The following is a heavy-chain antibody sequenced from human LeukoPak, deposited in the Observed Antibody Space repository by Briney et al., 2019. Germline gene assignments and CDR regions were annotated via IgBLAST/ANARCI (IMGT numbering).Heavy chain of an antibody. CDR2: IIPLLGTP. V-gene: IGHV1-69*01. J-gene: IGHJ6*02. CDR1: GGTFTNYA. CDR3: AEDSSMVTTRAPYYYYYLDV. D-gene: IGHD4-17*01. Sequence: SVKVSCKSSGGTFTNYAISWVRQAPGQGLEWMGGIIPLLGTPNYAQKFQGRVTITADDSTSTAYMELTSLRSEDTAVYYCAEDSSMVTTRAPYYYYYLDVWGQGTTVTVSS.